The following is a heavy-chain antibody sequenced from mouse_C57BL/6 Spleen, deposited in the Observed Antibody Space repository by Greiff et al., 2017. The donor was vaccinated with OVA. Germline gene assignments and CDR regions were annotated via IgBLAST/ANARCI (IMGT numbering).Heavy chain of an antibody. V-gene: IGHV1-63*01. Sequence: QVQLQQSGAELVRPGTSVKMSCKASGYTFTNYWIGWAKQRPGHGLEWIGDIYPGGGYTNYTEKFKGKATLTADKSSSTAYMQVSSLTSEDSAIYYCARGGDYDYEEGFAYWGQGTLVTVSA. CDR1: GYTFTNYW. CDR3: ARGGDYDYEEGFAY. CDR2: IYPGGGYT. D-gene: IGHD2-4*01. J-gene: IGHJ3*01.